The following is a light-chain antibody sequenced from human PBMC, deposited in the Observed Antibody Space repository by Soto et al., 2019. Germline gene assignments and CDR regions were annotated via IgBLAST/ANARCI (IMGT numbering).Light chain of an antibody. Sequence: DIQMTQSPSSLSASVGNRVTITCRSIQIISTYLNWYQKKPGKAPNLLIYDASRLQSGVPSRFSGSGGGTDFTLSISSVQPEDFATYFCQQSYMDPITFGQGTRLEIK. CDR1: QIISTY. CDR3: QQSYMDPIT. CDR2: DAS. V-gene: IGKV1-39*01. J-gene: IGKJ5*01.